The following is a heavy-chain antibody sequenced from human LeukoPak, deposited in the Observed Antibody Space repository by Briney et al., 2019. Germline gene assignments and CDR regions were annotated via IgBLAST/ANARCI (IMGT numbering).Heavy chain of an antibody. D-gene: IGHD3-16*02. CDR1: GYTFTGYY. V-gene: IGHV1-2*02. CDR2: INPNSGGT. J-gene: IGHJ6*02. Sequence: GASVKVSCKASGYTFTGYYMHWVRQAPGQGLEWMGWINPNSGGTNYAQKFQGRVTMTRDTSISTAYMELSRLRSDDTAVYYCARGGQTSDYVWGSYRFPYYGMDVWGQGTTVTVSS. CDR3: ARGGQTSDYVWGSYRFPYYGMDV.